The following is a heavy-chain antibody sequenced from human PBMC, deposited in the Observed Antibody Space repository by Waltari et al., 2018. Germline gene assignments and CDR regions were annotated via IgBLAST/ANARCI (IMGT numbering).Heavy chain of an antibody. J-gene: IGHJ4*02. D-gene: IGHD6-19*01. CDR3: KAVAGTGY. CDR1: GFTFSSYG. CDR2: IRYDGSNK. V-gene: IGHV3-30*02. Sequence: QVQLVESGGGVVQPGGSLRLSCAASGFTFSSYGMHWVRQAPGKGLELVAFIRYDGSNKYYADSVKGRFTIARDNSKNTLYLQMNSLRAEDTAVYYCKAVAGTGYWGQGTLVTVSS.